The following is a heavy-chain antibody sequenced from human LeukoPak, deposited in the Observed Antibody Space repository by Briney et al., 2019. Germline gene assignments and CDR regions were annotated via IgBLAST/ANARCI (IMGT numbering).Heavy chain of an antibody. V-gene: IGHV1-2*02. CDR2: INPNSGGT. Sequence: GASVKVSCKASGYTSTGYYMHWVRQAPGQGLEWMGWINPNSGGTNYAQKFQGRVTTTRDTSISTAYMELSRLRSDDTAVYYCAREDIAAAVNFDYWGQGTLVTVSS. CDR3: AREDIAAAVNFDY. D-gene: IGHD6-13*01. CDR1: GYTSTGYY. J-gene: IGHJ4*02.